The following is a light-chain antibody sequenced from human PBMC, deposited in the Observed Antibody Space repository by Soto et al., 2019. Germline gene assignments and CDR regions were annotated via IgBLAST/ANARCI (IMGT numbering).Light chain of an antibody. CDR2: DDS. Sequence: SYELTQPPSVSVAPGQTARITCGGNNIGGKSVHWYQQKPGQASVLVVYDDSDRPSGIPERFSGSNSVNTATLTISRVAAGDEADYYCQVWESGRGVFGTGTK. CDR1: NIGGKS. J-gene: IGLJ1*01. V-gene: IGLV3-21*02. CDR3: QVWESGRGV.